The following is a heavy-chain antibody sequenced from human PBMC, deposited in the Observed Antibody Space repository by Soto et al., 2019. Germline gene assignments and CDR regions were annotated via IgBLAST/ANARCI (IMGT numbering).Heavy chain of an antibody. Sequence: ETLSLTCGVSGYSISNGYYWGWIRQPPGKGLGWIGNIYHTGNTYYNPSLKSRVTISVDKSKNQFSLKLSSVTAADTAVYYCARRGSSGTPVDYWGQGTLVTVSS. CDR2: IYHTGNT. CDR1: GYSISNGYY. CDR3: ARRGSSGTPVDY. D-gene: IGHD1-26*01. V-gene: IGHV4-38-2*01. J-gene: IGHJ4*02.